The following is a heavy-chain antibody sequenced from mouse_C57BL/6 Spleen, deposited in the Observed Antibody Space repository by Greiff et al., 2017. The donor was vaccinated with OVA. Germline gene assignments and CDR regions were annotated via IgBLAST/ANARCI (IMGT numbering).Heavy chain of an antibody. J-gene: IGHJ1*03. Sequence: QVQLQQSGAELVKPGASVKLSCKASGYTFTSYWMQWVKQRPGQGLEWIGEIDPSDSYTNYNQKFKGKATLTVDTSSSTAYMQLSSLTSEDAAVEYCARLRNGSNNYFDVWGTGTTVTVSS. D-gene: IGHD1-1*01. CDR1: GYTFTSYW. V-gene: IGHV1-50*01. CDR2: IDPSDSYT. CDR3: ARLRNGSNNYFDV.